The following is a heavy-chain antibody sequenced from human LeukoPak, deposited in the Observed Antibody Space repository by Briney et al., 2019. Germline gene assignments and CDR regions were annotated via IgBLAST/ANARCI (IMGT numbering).Heavy chain of an antibody. CDR3: AREETVAGHFDY. CDR2: LNQDGSQK. D-gene: IGHD6-19*01. Sequence: GGSLRLSCAASGFTFSSYAMSWVRQAPGRGLEWVASLNQDGSQKDYVDSVKGRFTISRDNAKNSLYLQMNSLRAEDTALYYCAREETVAGHFDYWGQGTLVTVSS. V-gene: IGHV3-7*03. J-gene: IGHJ4*02. CDR1: GFTFSSYA.